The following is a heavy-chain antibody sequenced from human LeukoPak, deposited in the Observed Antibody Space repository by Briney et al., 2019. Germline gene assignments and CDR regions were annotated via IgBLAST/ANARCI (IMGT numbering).Heavy chain of an antibody. CDR3: ARSGQSRTSVGANFDY. V-gene: IGHV3-33*01. J-gene: IGHJ4*02. D-gene: IGHD1-26*01. CDR1: GFTFSSYG. CDR2: IWYDGSNK. Sequence: PGRSLRLSCAASGFTFSSYGMHWVRQAPGKGLEGVAVIWYDGSNKYYADSVKGRFTISRDNSKNTLYLQMNSLRAEDTAVYCCARSGQSRTSVGANFDYWGQGTLVTVSS.